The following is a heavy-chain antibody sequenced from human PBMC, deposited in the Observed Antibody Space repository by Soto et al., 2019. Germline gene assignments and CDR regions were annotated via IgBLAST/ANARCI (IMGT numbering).Heavy chain of an antibody. D-gene: IGHD1-26*01. V-gene: IGHV4-61*01. Sequence: ETLSPTWLVANSFVTGGSYCCGWIRQTPWSGLDGIGYIYYCRTTNYNPSLKSRVTISLDTSRNLFSLKLTSVAAADSAVYYCASTRVGAVLPYDHWGRGTLVTVSS. CDR2: IYYCRTT. J-gene: IGHJ4*02. CDR1: NSFVTGGSYC. CDR3: ASTRVGAVLPYDH.